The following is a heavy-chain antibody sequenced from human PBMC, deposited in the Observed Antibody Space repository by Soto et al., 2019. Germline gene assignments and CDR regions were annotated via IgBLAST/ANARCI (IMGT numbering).Heavy chain of an antibody. Sequence: GGSLRLSCAASGFTFSSYAMSWVRQAPGKGLEWVSAISGSGGSTYYADSVKGRFTISRDNSKNTLYLQMNSLRAEDTAVYYCAKGWSSKGTLPFLFDIWGQGTMVTVSS. J-gene: IGHJ3*02. V-gene: IGHV3-23*01. D-gene: IGHD1-7*01. CDR3: AKGWSSKGTLPFLFDI. CDR1: GFTFSSYA. CDR2: ISGSGGST.